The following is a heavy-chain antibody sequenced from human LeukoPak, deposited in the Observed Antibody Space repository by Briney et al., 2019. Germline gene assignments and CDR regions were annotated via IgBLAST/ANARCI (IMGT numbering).Heavy chain of an antibody. V-gene: IGHV3-53*01. CDR2: IYSGGNT. Sequence: GGSLRLSCAASGFTVGSNYMNWVRQAPGKGLEWVSIIYSGGNTYYADSVKGRFTISRDNSKNTLYLQMNSLRAEDTAVYYCAKVTQWLVHKFDYWGQGTLVTVSS. CDR3: AKVTQWLVHKFDY. D-gene: IGHD6-19*01. CDR1: GFTVGSNY. J-gene: IGHJ4*02.